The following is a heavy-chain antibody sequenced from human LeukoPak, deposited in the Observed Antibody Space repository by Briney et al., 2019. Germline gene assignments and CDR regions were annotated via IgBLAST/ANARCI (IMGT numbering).Heavy chain of an antibody. CDR2: INTNTGNP. D-gene: IGHD3-3*01. Sequence: GASVKVSCKASGYTFTSHVMNWVRQAPGQGLEWMGWINTNTGNPTYAQGFTGRFVFSLDTSVSTAYLQISSLKAEDTAAYYCARSWGYDFWSGYRRADYFDYWGQGTLVTVSS. V-gene: IGHV7-4-1*02. CDR3: ARSWGYDFWSGYRRADYFDY. CDR1: GYTFTSHV. J-gene: IGHJ4*02.